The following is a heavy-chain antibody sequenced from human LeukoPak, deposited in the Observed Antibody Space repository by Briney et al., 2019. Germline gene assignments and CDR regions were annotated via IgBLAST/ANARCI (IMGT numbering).Heavy chain of an antibody. CDR1: GFTFSSYW. CDR3: ASTSTYYYDSSGYRED. D-gene: IGHD3-22*01. V-gene: IGHV3-74*01. Sequence: PGGSLRLSCAASGFTFSSYWMHWVRQVSGKGLVWVSRINSDGSSTSYADSVKGRFTISRDNAKNTLYLQMNSLRAEDTAVYYCASTSTYYYDSSGYREDWGQGTLVTVSS. CDR2: INSDGSST. J-gene: IGHJ4*02.